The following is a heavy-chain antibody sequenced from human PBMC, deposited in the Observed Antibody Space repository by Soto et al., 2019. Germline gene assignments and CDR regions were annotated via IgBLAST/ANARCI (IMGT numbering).Heavy chain of an antibody. CDR1: GFTFSSYA. CDR3: ARGVYRDPLGGYFDY. CDR2: ISYDGSNK. J-gene: IGHJ4*02. Sequence: GGSLRLSCAASGFTFSSYAMHWVRQAPGKGLEWVAVISYDGSNKYYADSVKGRFTISRDNSKNTLYLQMNSLRAEDTAVYYCARGVYRDPLGGYFDYWGQGTLVTVSS. V-gene: IGHV3-30-3*01. D-gene: IGHD7-27*01.